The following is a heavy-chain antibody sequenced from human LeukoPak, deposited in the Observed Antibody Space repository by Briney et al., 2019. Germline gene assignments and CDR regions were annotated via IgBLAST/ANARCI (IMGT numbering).Heavy chain of an antibody. D-gene: IGHD5-24*01. CDR2: INHSGST. CDR1: GGSFSGYY. CDR3: ARDNYYGMDV. Sequence: SETLSLTCAVYGGSFSGYYWSWIRQPPGKGLEWIGEINHSGSTNYNPSLKSRVTISVDTSKNQFSLKLSSVTAADTAVYYCARDNYYGMDVWGKGTTVTVSS. V-gene: IGHV4-34*01. J-gene: IGHJ6*04.